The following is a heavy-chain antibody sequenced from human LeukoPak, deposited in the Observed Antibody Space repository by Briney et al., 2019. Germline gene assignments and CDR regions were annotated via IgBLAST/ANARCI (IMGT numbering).Heavy chain of an antibody. D-gene: IGHD4-17*01. Sequence: GGSLRLSCAASGFTFSSYGMSWVRQAPGKGLEWVSCISGSSNHIHYADSVKGRFTISRDNTNNVLYLDMNDLRADDTAVYYCARDRRVGDYKTNDFWGQGIMVTVSS. CDR1: GFTFSSYG. V-gene: IGHV3-21*06. J-gene: IGHJ4*02. CDR3: ARDRRVGDYKTNDF. CDR2: ISGSSNHI.